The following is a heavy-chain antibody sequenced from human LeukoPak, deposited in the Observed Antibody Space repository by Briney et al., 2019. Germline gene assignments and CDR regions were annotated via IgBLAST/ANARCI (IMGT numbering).Heavy chain of an antibody. V-gene: IGHV3-30*04. Sequence: PGRSLRLSCAASGFTFSNYAMHWVRQAPGRGLEWVTVISSDGSNGYYAGSVKGRFTISRDNSKNTLYLQMNSLRAEDTAVYYCATGAYYDSSGLFDYWGQGTLVTVSS. J-gene: IGHJ4*02. D-gene: IGHD3-22*01. CDR1: GFTFSNYA. CDR2: ISSDGSNG. CDR3: ATGAYYDSSGLFDY.